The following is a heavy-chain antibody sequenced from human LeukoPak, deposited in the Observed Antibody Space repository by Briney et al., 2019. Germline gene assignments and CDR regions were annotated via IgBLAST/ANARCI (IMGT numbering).Heavy chain of an antibody. CDR2: IYYSGSS. Sequence: SETLSLTCTVSGGSISSYYWSWIRQPPGKGLEWIGYIYYSGSSNYNPSLKSRVTISVDTSKNQFSLKLSSVTAADTAVYYCAGSEAYYYDSSGYYRPPFDYWGQGTLVTVSS. D-gene: IGHD3-22*01. CDR1: GGSISSYY. J-gene: IGHJ4*02. CDR3: AGSEAYYYDSSGYYRPPFDY. V-gene: IGHV4-59*01.